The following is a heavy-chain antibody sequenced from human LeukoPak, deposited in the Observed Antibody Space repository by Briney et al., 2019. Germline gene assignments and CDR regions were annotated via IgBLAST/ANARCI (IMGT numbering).Heavy chain of an antibody. Sequence: ASVKVSCRASGFTFTSYDINWVRQSTGQGLEWMGWMNPISGHTGYAQKFQGRVTMTRDTSSSTVYMELSSLRSEDTAVYYCARGLGYSGYEVDYWGQGTLVTVSS. J-gene: IGHJ4*02. V-gene: IGHV1-8*01. CDR3: ARGLGYSGYEVDY. D-gene: IGHD5-12*01. CDR2: MNPISGHT. CDR1: GFTFTSYD.